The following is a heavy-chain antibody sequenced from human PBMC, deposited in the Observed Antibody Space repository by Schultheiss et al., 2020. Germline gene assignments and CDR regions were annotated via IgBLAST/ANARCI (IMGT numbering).Heavy chain of an antibody. V-gene: IGHV3-23*01. CDR1: GFTFSSYA. CDR3: ARGFYSGYDRYYYGMDV. J-gene: IGHJ6*02. Sequence: GGSLRLSCAASGFTFSSYAMSWVRQAPGKGLEWVSAISGSGGSTYYADSVKGRFTISRDNSKNTLYLQMNSLRAEDTAVYYCARGFYSGYDRYYYGMDVWGQGTTV. D-gene: IGHD5-12*01. CDR2: ISGSGGST.